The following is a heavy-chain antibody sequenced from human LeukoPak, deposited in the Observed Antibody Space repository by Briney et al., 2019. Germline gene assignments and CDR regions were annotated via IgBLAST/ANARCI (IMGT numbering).Heavy chain of an antibody. D-gene: IGHD2-15*01. CDR3: ARDLPNCSGGSCYSQVRRWFDP. CDR1: GGSISSYY. Sequence: SETLSLTCTVSGGSISSYYWSWIRQPAGKGLEWIGCIYTSGRTNYNPSLKSRVTISVDTSKNQFSLRLSSVTAADTAVYYCARDLPNCSGGSCYSQVRRWFDPWGQGTLVTVSS. J-gene: IGHJ5*02. CDR2: IYTSGRT. V-gene: IGHV4-4*07.